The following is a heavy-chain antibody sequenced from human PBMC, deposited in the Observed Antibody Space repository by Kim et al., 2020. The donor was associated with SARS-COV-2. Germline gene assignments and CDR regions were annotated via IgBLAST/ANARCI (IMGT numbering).Heavy chain of an antibody. D-gene: IGHD2-2*01. J-gene: IGHJ6*02. CDR3: ARVSVVVPAAYYYYGMDV. CDR2: INAGNGNT. Sequence: ASVKVSCKASGYTFTSYAMHWVRQAPGQRLEWMGWINAGNGNTKYSQKFQGRVTITRDTSASTAYMELSSLRSEDTAVYYCARVSVVVPAAYYYYGMDVWGQGTTVTVSS. CDR1: GYTFTSYA. V-gene: IGHV1-3*01.